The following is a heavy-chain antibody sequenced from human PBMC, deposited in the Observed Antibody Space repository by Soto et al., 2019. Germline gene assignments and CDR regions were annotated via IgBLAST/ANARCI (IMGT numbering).Heavy chain of an antibody. CDR2: IKQDGSEK. CDR3: AREPSGLGPHPNWFDP. CDR1: GFTFSSYW. V-gene: IGHV3-7*01. D-gene: IGHD3-16*01. J-gene: IGHJ5*02. Sequence: GGSLRLSCAASGFTFSSYWMSWVRQAPGKGLEWVANIKQDGSEKYYVDSVKGRITISRDNAKNSLYLQMNSLRAEDTAVYYCAREPSGLGPHPNWFDPWGQGTLVTVSS.